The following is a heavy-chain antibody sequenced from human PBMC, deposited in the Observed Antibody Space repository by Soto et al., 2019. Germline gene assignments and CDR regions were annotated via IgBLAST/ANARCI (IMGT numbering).Heavy chain of an antibody. J-gene: IGHJ4*02. V-gene: IGHV1-2*02. D-gene: IGHD5-12*01. CDR2: INPNSGGT. Sequence: GASVKVSCKASGYTFTGYYMHWVRQAPGQGLERMGWINPNSGGTNYAQKFQGRVTMTRDTSISTAYMELSRLRSDDTAVYYCARVQFRFGYDYGISYWGQGTLVTVSS. CDR3: ARVQFRFGYDYGISY. CDR1: GYTFTGYY.